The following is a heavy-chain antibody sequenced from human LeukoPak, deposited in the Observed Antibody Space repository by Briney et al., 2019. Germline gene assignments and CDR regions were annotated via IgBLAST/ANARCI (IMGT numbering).Heavy chain of an antibody. Sequence: SETLSLTCLVYGGSLSDYYWSSIRQSPGKGLEWIGEINHSGSPNFNPSLTSRVTMSLDTSKKQFSLKLSSVTAADTAVYYCVRHYYYGSFSRMDVWGKGITVTVTS. CDR1: GGSLSDYY. V-gene: IGHV4-34*01. CDR3: VRHYYYGSFSRMDV. CDR2: INHSGSP. D-gene: IGHD3-10*01. J-gene: IGHJ6*04.